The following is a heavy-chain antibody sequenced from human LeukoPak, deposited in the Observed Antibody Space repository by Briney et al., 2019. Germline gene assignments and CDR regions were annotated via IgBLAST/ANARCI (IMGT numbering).Heavy chain of an antibody. V-gene: IGHV3-7*01. D-gene: IGHD1-7*01. Sequence: GGSLRLSCAGSGFTFSGYSLNWVRQAPGRGLEWVANIKQDGSEKYSVNSVKGRFTISRDNAKNSLYLQMNSLRAEDTAIYYCAREDDWNYEDYWGQGTLVTVSS. CDR3: AREDDWNYEDY. CDR2: IKQDGSEK. J-gene: IGHJ4*02. CDR1: GFTFSGYS.